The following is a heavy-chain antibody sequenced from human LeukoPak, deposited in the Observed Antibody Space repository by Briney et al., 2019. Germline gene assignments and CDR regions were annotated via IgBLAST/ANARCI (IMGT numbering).Heavy chain of an antibody. CDR1: GVSISSSSYY. J-gene: IGHJ4*02. D-gene: IGHD1-26*01. Sequence: KSSETLSLTCTVSGVSISSSSYYWGWIRQPPGKGQEWIGSIYYSGSTYYNPSLKSRVTMSVDTSKDQFSLKLSSVTAADTAVYYCARRSSGATRYYFDYWGQGTLVTVSS. CDR2: IYYSGST. V-gene: IGHV4-39*01. CDR3: ARRSSGATRYYFDY.